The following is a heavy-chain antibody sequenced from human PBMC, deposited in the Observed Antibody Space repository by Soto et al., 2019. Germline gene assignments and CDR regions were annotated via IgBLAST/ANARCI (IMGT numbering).Heavy chain of an antibody. J-gene: IGHJ4*02. CDR1: GGTFSSYA. CDR2: IIPIFGTA. Sequence: SVKVSCKASGGTFSSYAISWVRQAPGQGLEWMGGIIPIFGTANYAQKFQGRVTITADESTSTAYMELSSLRSEDMAVYYCASELERGEYYFDYWGQGTLVTVSS. V-gene: IGHV1-69*13. CDR3: ASELERGEYYFDY. D-gene: IGHD1-1*01.